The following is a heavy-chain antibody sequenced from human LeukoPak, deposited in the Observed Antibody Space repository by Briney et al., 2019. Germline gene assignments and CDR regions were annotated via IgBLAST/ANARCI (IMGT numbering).Heavy chain of an antibody. CDR3: ARDPSLWFRGQNNWFDP. J-gene: IGHJ5*02. Sequence: ASVKVSCKASGYTFTGYYMHWVRQAPGQGLEWMGRINPNSGGTNYAQKFQGRVTMTRDTSISTAYMELSRLRSDDTAVYYCARDPSLWFRGQNNWFDPWGQGTLVTVSS. CDR1: GYTFTGYY. V-gene: IGHV1-2*06. D-gene: IGHD3-10*01. CDR2: INPNSGGT.